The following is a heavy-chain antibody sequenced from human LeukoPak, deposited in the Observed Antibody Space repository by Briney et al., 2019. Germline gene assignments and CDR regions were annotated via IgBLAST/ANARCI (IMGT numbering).Heavy chain of an antibody. Sequence: PGGSLRLSCAASGFTFSSYAMHWVRQAPGKGLEWVAVISYDGSNKYYADSVKGRFTISRDNSKNTLYLQMNSLRAEDTAVYYCASFHSRIWGQGTLVTVSS. D-gene: IGHD2-15*01. CDR3: ASFHSRI. V-gene: IGHV3-30*04. CDR2: ISYDGSNK. J-gene: IGHJ4*02. CDR1: GFTFSSYA.